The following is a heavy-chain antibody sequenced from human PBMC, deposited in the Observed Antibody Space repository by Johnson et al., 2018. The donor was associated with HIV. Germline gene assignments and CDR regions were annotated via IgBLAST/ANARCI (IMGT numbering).Heavy chain of an antibody. V-gene: IGHV3-66*01. D-gene: IGHD3-10*01. Sequence: QLVESGGGLVQPGGSLRLSCAASGFTVSSNYMSWVRQAPGKGLEWVSVIYSGGSTYYADSVKGRFTISRDNSKNTLYLQMNILRAEDTAVYYCARGPVMVRGVTDAFDIWGQGTMVTVSS. CDR1: GFTVSSNY. J-gene: IGHJ3*02. CDR2: IYSGGST. CDR3: ARGPVMVRGVTDAFDI.